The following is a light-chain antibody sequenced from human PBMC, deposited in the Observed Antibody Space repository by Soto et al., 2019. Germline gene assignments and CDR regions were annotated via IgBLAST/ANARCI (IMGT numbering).Light chain of an antibody. CDR2: DVS. V-gene: IGLV2-18*02. CDR1: NSDVGTYNR. Sequence: QSSLTQPPSVSGSPGQSVTISCTGTNSDVGTYNRVSWYQQSPGKAPKLLIYDVSSRPSGVPDRFSGSKSGNTASLTISGLQADDEADYYCSSYTTTHLTFGGGTKLTVL. J-gene: IGLJ2*01. CDR3: SSYTTTHLT.